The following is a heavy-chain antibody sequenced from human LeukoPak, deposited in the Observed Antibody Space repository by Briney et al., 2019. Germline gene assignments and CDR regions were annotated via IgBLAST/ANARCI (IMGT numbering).Heavy chain of an antibody. D-gene: IGHD3-9*01. J-gene: IGHJ5*02. CDR3: ARGSIFHNWFDP. CDR1: GGSISSYY. CDR2: IYTSGST. V-gene: IGHV4-4*07. Sequence: PSETLSLTCTVSGGSISSYYWSWNRQPAGTGLEWIGRIYTSGSTNYNPSLKSRVTMSVDTSKNQFSLKLSSVTAADTAVYYCARGSIFHNWFDPWGQGTLVTVSS.